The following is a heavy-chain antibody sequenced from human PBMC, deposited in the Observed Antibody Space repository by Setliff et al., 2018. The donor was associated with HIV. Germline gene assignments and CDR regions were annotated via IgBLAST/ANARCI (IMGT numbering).Heavy chain of an antibody. CDR3: AKGGYYASTGYYYYYLYYLDE. CDR1: GDTFNSYA. Sequence: SVKVSCKASGDTFNSYAISWVRQAPGQGLEWMGGVIPIFGTANYAQKFQGRVTITADESTSTAYMELSSLRSEDTAVYSGAKGGYYASTGYYYYYLYYLDEWGKGTTVTVSS. J-gene: IGHJ6*03. D-gene: IGHD3-22*01. V-gene: IGHV1-69*13. CDR2: VIPIFGTA.